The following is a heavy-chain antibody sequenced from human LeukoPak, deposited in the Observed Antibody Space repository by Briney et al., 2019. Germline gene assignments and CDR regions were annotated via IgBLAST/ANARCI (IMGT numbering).Heavy chain of an antibody. D-gene: IGHD3/OR15-3a*01. CDR3: ARLNDFWAGYLKYYFDD. V-gene: IGHV5-51*01. Sequence: GESLKISCKGSGYSFTSYWIGWVRQMPGKGLGWMGIIYPRDSETRYSPSFQGQVTISADKSISTAYLQWSSLKASDTAMYYCARLNDFWAGYLKYYFDDWGQGSLVTVSS. CDR1: GYSFTSYW. J-gene: IGHJ4*02. CDR2: IYPRDSET.